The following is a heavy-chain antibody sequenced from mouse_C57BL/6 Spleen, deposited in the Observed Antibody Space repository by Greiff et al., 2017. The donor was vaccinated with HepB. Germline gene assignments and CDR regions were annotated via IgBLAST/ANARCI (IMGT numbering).Heavy chain of an antibody. V-gene: IGHV1-80*01. D-gene: IGHD1-1*01. CDR2: IYPGDGDT. CDR1: GYAFSSYW. Sequence: VQLQQSGAELVKPGASVKISCKASGYAFSSYWMNWVKQRPGKGLEWIGQIYPGDGDTNYNGKFKGKATLTADKSSSTAYMQLSSLTSEDSAVYFGARGYYGSSYYFDYWGQGTTLTVSS. CDR3: ARGYYGSSYYFDY. J-gene: IGHJ2*01.